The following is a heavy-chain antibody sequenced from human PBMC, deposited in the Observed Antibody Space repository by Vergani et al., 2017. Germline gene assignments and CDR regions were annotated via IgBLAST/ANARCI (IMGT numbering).Heavy chain of an antibody. D-gene: IGHD1-1*01. CDR3: ATKSCGTPGCQIGYFRE. CDR1: GFTPSYYG. V-gene: IGHV3-30*03. CDR2: ISYDETQK. J-gene: IGHJ1*01. Sequence: QVHLVESGGGVVQPGRSLRLSCVVSGFTPSYYGMHWVRPAPGKGLEWVAVISYDETQKYYADSVKGRFTISRDNSKSTLYLQMNSLRTEDTAVYYCATKSCGTPGCQIGYFREWGQGTLVTVSS.